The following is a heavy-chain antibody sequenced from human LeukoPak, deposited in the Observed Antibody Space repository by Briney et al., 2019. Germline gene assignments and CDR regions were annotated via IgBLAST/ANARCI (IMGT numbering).Heavy chain of an antibody. V-gene: IGHV4-4*02. CDR3: VTEAYIPGPFDP. Sequence: SGTLSLTCAVSGDSISSSNWWSWVRPPPGKGLEWIGEIYHSGSTNYNPSLKSRVIISVDRSKNQFSLKLSSVTAADTAVYYCVTEAYIPGPFDPWGQGTLVTVSS. J-gene: IGHJ5*02. CDR2: IYHSGST. D-gene: IGHD3-16*01. CDR1: GDSISSSNW.